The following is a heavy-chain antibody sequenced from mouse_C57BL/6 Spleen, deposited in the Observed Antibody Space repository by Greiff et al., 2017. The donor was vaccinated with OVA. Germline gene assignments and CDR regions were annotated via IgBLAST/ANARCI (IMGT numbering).Heavy chain of an antibody. J-gene: IGHJ2*01. CDR2: ISSGSSTI. CDR3: ARPGELSYFDY. CDR1: GFTFSDYG. Sequence: EVKLLESGGGLVKPGGSLKLSCAASGFTFSDYGMHWVRQAPEKGLEWVAYISSGSSTIYYADTVKGRFTISRDNDKNTLFLQMTSLRSEDTAMYYCARPGELSYFDYWGQGTTLTVSS. D-gene: IGHD4-1*01. V-gene: IGHV5-17*01.